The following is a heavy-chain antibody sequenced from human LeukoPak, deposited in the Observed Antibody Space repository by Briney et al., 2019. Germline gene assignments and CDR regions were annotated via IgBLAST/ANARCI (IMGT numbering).Heavy chain of an antibody. D-gene: IGHD2-15*01. Sequence: PSETLSLTCIVSGGSISNYYWTWIRQPPGKGLEWIGEINDSGSSNYNPSLKSRITMSVDTSENQISLKLSSVTAADTAVYYCARKSSVTATYWGQGTLVIVSS. CDR3: ARKSSVTATY. CDR2: INDSGSS. CDR1: GGSISNYY. J-gene: IGHJ4*02. V-gene: IGHV4-34*10.